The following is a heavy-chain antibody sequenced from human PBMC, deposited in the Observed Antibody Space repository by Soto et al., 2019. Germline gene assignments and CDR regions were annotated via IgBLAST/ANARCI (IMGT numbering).Heavy chain of an antibody. J-gene: IGHJ4*02. CDR3: ARDRIAGSGSCDN. CDR2: IKTDGSSP. CDR1: GFTFSVSW. Sequence: EVQLVESGGGLVQPGGSLRLSCAASGFTFSVSWMNWVRQAPGKGLVWVSRIKTDGSSPNYADSVEGRFTISSDNAKNTLYLQMNSLRVEDTAVYYCARDRIAGSGSCDNWGQGTLVTVSS. V-gene: IGHV3-74*01. D-gene: IGHD3-10*01.